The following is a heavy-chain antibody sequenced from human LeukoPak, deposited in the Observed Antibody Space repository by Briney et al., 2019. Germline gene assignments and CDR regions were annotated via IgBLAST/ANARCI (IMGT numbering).Heavy chain of an antibody. V-gene: IGHV2-70*11. CDR2: IDWDDDK. J-gene: IGHJ6*03. Sequence: TLSLTCTVSHYSITSGFYWGWIRQPPGKALEWLARIDWDDDKYYSTSLKTRLTISKDTSKNQVVLTMTNMDPVDTATYYCARTIAAAGTYYYYYMDVWGKGTTVTVSS. D-gene: IGHD6-13*01. CDR3: ARTIAAAGTYYYYYMDV. CDR1: HYSITSGFY.